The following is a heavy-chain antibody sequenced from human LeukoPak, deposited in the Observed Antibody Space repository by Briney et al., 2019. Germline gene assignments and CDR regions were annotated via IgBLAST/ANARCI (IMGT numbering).Heavy chain of an antibody. CDR1: GFSFSTYA. J-gene: IGHJ4*02. Sequence: GGSLRLSCAASGFSFSTYAMSWVRQAPGKGLEWVSGVNGNGGSTSYADSVKGRFTIFRDNSKNTVYLQMNSLRVEDTAVYYCAKSLYGGCDYWGQGTLVTVSS. D-gene: IGHD3-16*02. CDR3: AKSLYGGCDY. CDR2: VNGNGGST. V-gene: IGHV3-23*01.